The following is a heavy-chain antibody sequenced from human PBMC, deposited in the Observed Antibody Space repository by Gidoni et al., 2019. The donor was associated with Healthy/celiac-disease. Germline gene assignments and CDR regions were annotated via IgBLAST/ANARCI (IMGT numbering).Heavy chain of an antibody. CDR3: ARGPVVVIHDAFDI. CDR2: IEQDGSEK. V-gene: IGHV3-7*03. D-gene: IGHD3-22*01. CDR1: GFTFSSYW. J-gene: IGHJ3*02. Sequence: EVQLVESGGGLVQPGGSLRLSCAASGFTFSSYWMSWVRQAPGKGLEWVANIEQDGSEKYYVDSVKGRFTISRDNAKNSLYLQMNSLRAEDTAVYYCARGPVVVIHDAFDIWGQGTMVTVSS.